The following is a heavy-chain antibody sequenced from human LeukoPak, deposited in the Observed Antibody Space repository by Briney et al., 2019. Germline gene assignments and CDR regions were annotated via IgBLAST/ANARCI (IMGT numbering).Heavy chain of an antibody. CDR1: GGSISSSSYY. J-gene: IGHJ6*02. D-gene: IGHD3-10*01. CDR3: ARDRATETVRVYYYYGMDV. Sequence: SETLSLTCTVSGGSISSSSYYWGWIRQPPGKGLEWIGSIYYSGSTYYNPSLKSRVTISVDTSKNQFSLKLSSVTAADTAVYYCARDRATETVRVYYYYGMDVWGQGTTVTVSS. CDR2: IYYSGST. V-gene: IGHV4-39*07.